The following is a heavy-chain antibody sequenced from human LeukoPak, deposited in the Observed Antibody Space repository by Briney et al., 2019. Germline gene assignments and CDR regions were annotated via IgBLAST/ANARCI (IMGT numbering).Heavy chain of an antibody. CDR1: GGTFSSYA. CDR3: ARDNDCSGGSCYQDY. CDR2: IIPIFGIA. Sequence: SVKVSCMASGGTFSSYAISWVRQAPGQGLEWMGRIIPIFGIANYAQKFQGRVTITTDESTSTAYMELSSLRSEDTAVYYCARDNDCSGGSCYQDYWGQGTLVTVSS. D-gene: IGHD2-15*01. J-gene: IGHJ4*02. V-gene: IGHV1-69*05.